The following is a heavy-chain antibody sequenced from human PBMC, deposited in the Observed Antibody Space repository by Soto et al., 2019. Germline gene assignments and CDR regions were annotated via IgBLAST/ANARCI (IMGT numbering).Heavy chain of an antibody. CDR1: GFTFSSYA. Sequence: EVQLLESGGGLVQPGGSLRLSCAASGFTFSSYAMSWVRQAPGKGLEWVSTISVSGGNAYYADSVKGRFTISRDNSKNTLRLQMNSLRADDTAVYYCAKDGASGSYPPYYYYGMDVWGQGTTVTVSS. J-gene: IGHJ6*02. CDR3: AKDGASGSYPPYYYYGMDV. V-gene: IGHV3-23*01. CDR2: ISVSGGNA. D-gene: IGHD1-26*01.